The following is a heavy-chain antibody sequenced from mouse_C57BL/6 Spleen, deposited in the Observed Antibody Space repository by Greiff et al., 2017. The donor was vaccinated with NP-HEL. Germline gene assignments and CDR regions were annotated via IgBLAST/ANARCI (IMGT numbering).Heavy chain of an antibody. Sequence: EVQLVESGGGLVKPGGSLKLSCAASGFTFSDYGMHWVRQAPEKGLEWVAYISSGSSTIYYADTVKGRFTISRDNAKNTLFLQMTSLRSEDTAMYYCARPLTGTDAMDYWGQGTSVTVSS. CDR3: ARPLTGTDAMDY. V-gene: IGHV5-17*01. D-gene: IGHD4-1*01. CDR1: GFTFSDYG. J-gene: IGHJ4*01. CDR2: ISSGSSTI.